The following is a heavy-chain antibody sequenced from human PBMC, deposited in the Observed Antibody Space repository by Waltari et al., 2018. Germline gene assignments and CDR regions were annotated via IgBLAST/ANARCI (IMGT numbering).Heavy chain of an antibody. V-gene: IGHV3-23*01. J-gene: IGHJ4*02. CDR1: GFTFSTYV. CDR3: ARGSGVDY. CDR2: ISDAGGII. D-gene: IGHD7-27*01. Sequence: EVQLLESGGGLVQPGGSLRLSCAASGFTFSTYVMNWVRQAPGKGLEWVSSISDAGGIINYADSVKGRFTISRDNSKNTLYRQMNSLRAEDTAVYYCARGSGVDYWGQGTLVTISS.